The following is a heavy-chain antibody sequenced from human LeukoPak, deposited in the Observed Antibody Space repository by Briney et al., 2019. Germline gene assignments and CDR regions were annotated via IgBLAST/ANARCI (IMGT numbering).Heavy chain of an antibody. CDR1: EYTFTGYY. J-gene: IGHJ4*02. V-gene: IGHV1-2*02. D-gene: IGHD3-3*01. CDR3: ARDDVSIFGVIIFSY. CDR2: INPNTGGT. Sequence: ASVKVSCKASEYTFTGYYIHWVRQAPGQGLEWMGWINPNTGGTNYAQKFQGRATMTRDTSISTAYMELSRLRYDDTAVYYCARDDVSIFGVIIFSYWGQGTLVTVSS.